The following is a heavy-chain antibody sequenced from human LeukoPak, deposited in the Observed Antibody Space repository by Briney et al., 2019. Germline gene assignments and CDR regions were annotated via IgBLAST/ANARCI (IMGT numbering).Heavy chain of an antibody. J-gene: IGHJ4*02. D-gene: IGHD2-2*01. CDR1: GFTFSSYG. Sequence: GGSLRLSCAASGFTFSSYGMHWVRQAPGKGLEWVAFIRYDGSNKYYADSVKGRFTISRDNSKNTLYLQMNSLRAEDTAVYYCAKEAHTDIVVVPAAFDYWGQGTLVTVSS. V-gene: IGHV3-30*02. CDR3: AKEAHTDIVVVPAAFDY. CDR2: IRYDGSNK.